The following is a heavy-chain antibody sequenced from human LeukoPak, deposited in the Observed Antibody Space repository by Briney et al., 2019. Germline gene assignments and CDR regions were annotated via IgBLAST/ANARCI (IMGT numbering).Heavy chain of an antibody. D-gene: IGHD4-17*01. J-gene: IGHJ3*02. CDR1: GGTFSSYA. V-gene: IGHV1-69*06. CDR2: IIPIFGTA. Sequence: SVKVSCKASGGTFSSYAISWVRQAPGQGLEWMGGIIPIFGTANYAQKFQGRVTITADKSTSTAYMELSSLRSEDTAVYYCAGDYGDYTNDAFDIWGQGTMVTVSS. CDR3: AGDYGDYTNDAFDI.